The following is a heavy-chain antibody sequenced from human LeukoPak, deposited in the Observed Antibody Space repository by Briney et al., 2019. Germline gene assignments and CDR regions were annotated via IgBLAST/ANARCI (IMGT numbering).Heavy chain of an antibody. J-gene: IGHJ3*02. V-gene: IGHV3-66*01. CDR3: AREATRRGDFDI. CDR1: GFTVSSNY. D-gene: IGHD1-26*01. Sequence: GGSLRLSCAASGFTVSSNYMSWVRQAPGKVLEGVSVIYSGGSTYYADSVKGRFTISRDNSKNTLYLQMNSPRDEHTAVYYCAREATRRGDFDICGQRTTVTVSS. CDR2: IYSGGST.